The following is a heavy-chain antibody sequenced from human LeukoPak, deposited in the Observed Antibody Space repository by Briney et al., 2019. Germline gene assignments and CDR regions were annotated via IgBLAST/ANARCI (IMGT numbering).Heavy chain of an antibody. J-gene: IGHJ4*02. CDR1: GFTFSSYA. Sequence: GGSLRLSCAASGFTFSSYAMSWVRQAPGKGLEWVANIKQDGSEKYYVDSVKGRFTISRDNGKNSLYLQMNSLRAEDTAVYYCARDRLLDYWDQGTLVTVSS. CDR2: IKQDGSEK. CDR3: ARDRLLDY. D-gene: IGHD6-25*01. V-gene: IGHV3-7*01.